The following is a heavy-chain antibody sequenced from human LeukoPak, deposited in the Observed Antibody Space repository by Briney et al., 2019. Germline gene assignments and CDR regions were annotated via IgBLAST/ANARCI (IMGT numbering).Heavy chain of an antibody. CDR3: ARGPGGTYFDY. J-gene: IGHJ4*02. Sequence: SETLSLTCTVSRGSISSYYWSWIRQPPGKGLEWIGYIYYSGSTNYNPPLKSRVTISVDTSKNRFSLKLSSVTAADTAVYYCARGPGGTYFDYWGQGNLVTVSS. V-gene: IGHV4-59*12. CDR1: RGSISSYY. D-gene: IGHD1-1*01. CDR2: IYYSGST.